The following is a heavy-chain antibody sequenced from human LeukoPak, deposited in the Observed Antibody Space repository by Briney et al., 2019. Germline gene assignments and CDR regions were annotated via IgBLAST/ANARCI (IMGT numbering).Heavy chain of an antibody. CDR3: ARVLRYCSGGNCYSGGLGYMDV. V-gene: IGHV3-21*04. Sequence: GGSLRLSCAASGFTFSSYGMNWVRQAPGKGLESVSSISSSSYIYYADSVKGRFTISRDNAKNSLYLQMNSLRAEDTAVYYCARVLRYCSGGNCYSGGLGYMDVWGKGTTVTISS. CDR2: ISSSSYI. J-gene: IGHJ6*03. CDR1: GFTFSSYG. D-gene: IGHD2-15*01.